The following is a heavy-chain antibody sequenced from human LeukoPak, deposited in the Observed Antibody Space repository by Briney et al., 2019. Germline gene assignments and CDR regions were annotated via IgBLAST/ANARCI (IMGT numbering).Heavy chain of an antibody. D-gene: IGHD5-12*01. CDR1: GGSISSYY. CDR3: ARVGYSGYDDRGSFDY. V-gene: IGHV4-59*12. Sequence: PSETLSLTCTVSGGSISSYYWSWLPQPPGKGLEWIGYIYYSGSTNYNPSLKSRVTISVDTSKNQFSLKLSSVTAADTAVYYCARVGYSGYDDRGSFDYWGQGTLVTVSS. CDR2: IYYSGST. J-gene: IGHJ4*02.